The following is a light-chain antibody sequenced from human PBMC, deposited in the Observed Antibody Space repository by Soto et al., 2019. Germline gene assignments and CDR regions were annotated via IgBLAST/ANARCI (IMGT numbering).Light chain of an antibody. CDR3: QQYGSSPLT. V-gene: IGKV3-20*01. CDR1: QSVNSNS. CDR2: AAS. J-gene: IGKJ4*01. Sequence: EIVLTQSPGTLSLSPGERATLSCGASQSVNSNSLAWYQQKPGQAPRLLFYAASNRASGVPDRFSASGSGTDFTLTIRRLEPEDFAVYHCQQYGSSPLTFGGGTKVEIK.